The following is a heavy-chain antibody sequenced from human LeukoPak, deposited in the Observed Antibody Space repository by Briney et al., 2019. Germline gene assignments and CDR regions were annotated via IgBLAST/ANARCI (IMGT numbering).Heavy chain of an antibody. CDR1: GYTLINCG. CDR3: AKGGSTRPWSFDI. Sequence: ASVKVSCKASGYTLINCGISWVRQAPGQGLEWMGWISFKNGNTNSAQKLQGRVTMTTDTSTSTAYMELMSLRSGDTAVYYCAKGGSTRPWSFDIWGQGTMVTVSS. V-gene: IGHV1-18*01. D-gene: IGHD2-2*01. CDR2: ISFKNGNT. J-gene: IGHJ3*02.